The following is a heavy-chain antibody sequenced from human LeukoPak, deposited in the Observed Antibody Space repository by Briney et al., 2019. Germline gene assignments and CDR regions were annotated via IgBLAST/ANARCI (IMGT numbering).Heavy chain of an antibody. CDR3: ARDRPYSSSWTNADAFDI. CDR2: TTGSGGRT. V-gene: IGHV3-23*01. Sequence: GGSLRLSCAASGFTFGSYGMSWVRQAPGKGLEWISGTTGSGGRTYYADSGKGRFTASRDNSKNTLYLQMNSLRAEDTAVYYCARDRPYSSSWTNADAFDIWGQGTMVTVSS. CDR1: GFTFGSYG. J-gene: IGHJ3*02. D-gene: IGHD6-13*01.